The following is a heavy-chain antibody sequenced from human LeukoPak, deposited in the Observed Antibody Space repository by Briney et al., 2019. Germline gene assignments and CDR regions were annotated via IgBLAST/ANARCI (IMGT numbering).Heavy chain of an antibody. CDR1: GYNISNYS. CDR2: ISGYNGNP. J-gene: IGHJ6*02. V-gene: IGHV1-18*01. D-gene: IGHD6-19*01. Sequence: ASVKVSCKASGYNISNYSITWVRQAPGQGLEWMGWISGYNGNPDYAQNFQARVTMTTDTSTSTAYMELRSLRSDDTAVYYCARESSGGIYYYGMDVWGQGTTVTVSS. CDR3: ARESSGGIYYYGMDV.